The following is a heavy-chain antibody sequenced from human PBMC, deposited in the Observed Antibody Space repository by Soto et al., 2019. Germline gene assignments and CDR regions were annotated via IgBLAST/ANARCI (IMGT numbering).Heavy chain of an antibody. CDR2: ISAYNGNT. CDR1: GYTFTSYG. V-gene: IGHV1-18*01. D-gene: IGHD3-10*01. CDR3: ARVDVLLWFGELLSSTSIDY. Sequence: ASVKVSCKASGYTFTSYGISWVRQAPGQGLEWMGWISAYNGNTNYAQKLQGRVTMTTDTSTSTAYMELRSLRSDDTAVYYCARVDVLLWFGELLSSTSIDYWGQ. J-gene: IGHJ4*01.